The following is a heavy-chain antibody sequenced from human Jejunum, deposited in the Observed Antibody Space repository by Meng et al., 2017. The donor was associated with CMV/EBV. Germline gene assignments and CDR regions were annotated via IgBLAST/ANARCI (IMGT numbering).Heavy chain of an antibody. Sequence: CPAFAFLFRNSGMTWVRQAPGKGLGWVAYINGGGSTIYYADSVKGRFTISRDNAERSLYLQMNSLRVDDTAVYYCARLDLAAFYNWGQGTLVTVSS. CDR1: AFLFRNSG. CDR2: INGGGSTI. D-gene: IGHD2-15*01. V-gene: IGHV3-48*03. J-gene: IGHJ4*02. CDR3: ARLDLAAFYN.